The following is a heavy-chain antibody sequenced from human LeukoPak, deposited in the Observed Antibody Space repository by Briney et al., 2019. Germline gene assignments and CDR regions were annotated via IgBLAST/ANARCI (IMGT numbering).Heavy chain of an antibody. CDR3: ARLLYYYDSTGSYDY. Sequence: GGSLRLSCAASGFTFSDYYMSWIRQAPGKGLEWVSYISTSGSTIHYADSVKGRFTISRDNAENSLSLQMNSLRAEDTAFYYCARLLYYYDSTGSYDYWGQGILVTVSS. V-gene: IGHV3-11*01. D-gene: IGHD3-22*01. CDR2: ISTSGSTI. J-gene: IGHJ4*02. CDR1: GFTFSDYY.